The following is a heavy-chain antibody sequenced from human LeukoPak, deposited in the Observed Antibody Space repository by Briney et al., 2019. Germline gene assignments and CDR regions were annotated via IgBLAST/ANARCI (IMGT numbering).Heavy chain of an antibody. CDR1: GRSISSYY. D-gene: IGHD3-22*01. Sequence: SETLSLTCTVSGRSISSYYWSWLRQPAGKGLEWIRRIYTSGSTNYNPSLKSRVTMSVDTYKNQFSLKLSSVTAADTAVFYCAILGNYFDSSGYFDYWGEGTLVTVSS. CDR3: AILGNYFDSSGYFDY. V-gene: IGHV4-4*07. J-gene: IGHJ4*02. CDR2: IYTSGST.